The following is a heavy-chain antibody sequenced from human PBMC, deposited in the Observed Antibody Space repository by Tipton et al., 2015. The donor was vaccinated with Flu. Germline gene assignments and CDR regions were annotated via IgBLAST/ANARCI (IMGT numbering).Heavy chain of an antibody. CDR3: ARHQMGSSSVYGLDV. CDR2: IYPGDSDT. V-gene: IGHV5-51*01. D-gene: IGHD6-6*01. J-gene: IGHJ6*02. CDR1: GYSFTSFW. Sequence: VQLVQSGAEVKKPGESLKISCKASGYSFTSFWIGWVRQMPGKGLEWMGIIYPGDSDTRYSPSFQGQVTISADKSISTAHLQWSSLKASDPAMYYCARHQMGSSSVYGLDVWGQGTTVTVSS.